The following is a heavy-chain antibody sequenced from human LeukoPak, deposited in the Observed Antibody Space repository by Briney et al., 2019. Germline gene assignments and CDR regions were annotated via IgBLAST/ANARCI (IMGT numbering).Heavy chain of an antibody. D-gene: IGHD6-13*01. CDR1: GYTFTSYD. V-gene: IGHV1-8*01. Sequence: ASVKVSCKASGYTFTSYDINWVRQATGQGLEWMGWMNPNSGNTGYAQKFQGRIIVSRNTSISTAYMELSSLTSEDTAIYYCARIAAAGNRRLNHWGQGTLVTVAS. CDR3: ARIAAAGNRRLNH. CDR2: MNPNSGNT. J-gene: IGHJ5*02.